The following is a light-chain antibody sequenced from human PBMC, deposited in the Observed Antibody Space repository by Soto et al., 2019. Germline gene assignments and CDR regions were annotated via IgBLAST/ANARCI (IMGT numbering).Light chain of an antibody. J-gene: IGKJ4*01. V-gene: IGKV3-20*01. CDR3: QPYGSSPT. Sequence: EIVLTQSPGTLSLSPGERATLSCRASQSVSSSYLAWYQQKPGQAPRLLIYGASSRATGIPDRFSGSGSGTDFPLTISRLEPDDFAVYYCQPYGSSPTFGGGTKVEIK. CDR1: QSVSSSY. CDR2: GAS.